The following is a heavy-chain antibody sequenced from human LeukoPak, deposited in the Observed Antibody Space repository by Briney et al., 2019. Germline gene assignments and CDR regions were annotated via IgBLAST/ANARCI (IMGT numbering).Heavy chain of an antibody. CDR2: IIPILDIA. CDR1: GGTFSSYT. V-gene: IGHV1-69*02. Sequence: ASVKVSCKASGGTFSSYTISWVRQAPGQGLEWMGRIIPILDIASYAQKSQGRVTITADKSTSTAYMELSSLRSEDTAMYYCARSDGYGYNWFDPWGQGTLVTVSS. D-gene: IGHD5-18*01. J-gene: IGHJ5*02. CDR3: ARSDGYGYNWFDP.